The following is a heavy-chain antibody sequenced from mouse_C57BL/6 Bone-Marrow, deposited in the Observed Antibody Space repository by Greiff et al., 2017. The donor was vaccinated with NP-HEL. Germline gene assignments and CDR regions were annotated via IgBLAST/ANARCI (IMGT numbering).Heavy chain of an antibody. J-gene: IGHJ4*01. CDR3: ATFTTVVAPYAMDY. V-gene: IGHV5-15*01. CDR2: ISNLAYSI. D-gene: IGHD1-1*01. Sequence: DVMLVESGGGLVQPGGSLKLSCAASGFTFSDYGMAWVRQAPRKGPEWVAFISNLAYSIYYADTVTGRFTISRENAENTLYLEMSSLRSEDTAMYYCATFTTVVAPYAMDYWGQGTSVTVSS. CDR1: GFTFSDYG.